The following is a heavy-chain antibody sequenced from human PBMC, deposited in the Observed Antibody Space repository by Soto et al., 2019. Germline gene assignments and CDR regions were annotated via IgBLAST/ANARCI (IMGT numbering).Heavy chain of an antibody. J-gene: IGHJ4*02. Sequence: SVKVSCKASGGTFSSYAISRVRQAPGQGLEWMGGIIPIFGTANYAQKFQGRVTITADKSTSTAYMELSSLRSEDTAVYYCARKGSGYYYEYFDYWGQGTLVTVSS. D-gene: IGHD3-22*01. V-gene: IGHV1-69*06. CDR2: IIPIFGTA. CDR3: ARKGSGYYYEYFDY. CDR1: GGTFSSYA.